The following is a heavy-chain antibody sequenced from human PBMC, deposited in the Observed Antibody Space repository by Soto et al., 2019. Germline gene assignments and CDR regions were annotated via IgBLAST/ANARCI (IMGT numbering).Heavy chain of an antibody. J-gene: IGHJ4*02. D-gene: IGHD3-22*01. CDR3: ARDFDSSGYGIFDY. Sequence: SETLSLTCTVSGGSISSGGYYWSWIRQHPGKGLEWIGYIYYSGSTYYNPSLKSRVTISVDTSKNQFSLKLSSVTAADTAVYYCARDFDSSGYGIFDYWGQGTLVTVSS. CDR2: IYYSGST. CDR1: GGSISSGGYY. V-gene: IGHV4-31*03.